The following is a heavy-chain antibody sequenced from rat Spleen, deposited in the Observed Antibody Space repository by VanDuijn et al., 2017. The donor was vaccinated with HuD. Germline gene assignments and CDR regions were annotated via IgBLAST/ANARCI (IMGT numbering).Heavy chain of an antibody. CDR1: GFTFSDYY. J-gene: IGHJ1*01. CDR3: ATHNWYFDF. CDR2: ISYDGSGT. V-gene: IGHV5-7*01. Sequence: EVQLVESDGGLVQPGRSLKLSCAASGFTFSDYYMAWVRQAPTKGLEWVATISYDGSGTYYRDSVKGRFTISRDSAKSTLYLQMDSLRSEDTATYYCATHNWYFDFWGPGTMVTVSS.